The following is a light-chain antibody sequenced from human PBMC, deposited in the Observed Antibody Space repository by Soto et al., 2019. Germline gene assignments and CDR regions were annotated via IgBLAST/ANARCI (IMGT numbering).Light chain of an antibody. CDR2: EVS. V-gene: IGLV2-14*03. CDR3: TSYTTANTLV. J-gene: IGLJ1*01. Sequence: QLVLTQPASVSGSPGQSITISCTGTSDDIGAFKFVSWYQQHPGKAPKLLIYEVSRRPSGVSDRFSGSRSGNTASLTVSGLQAEDESDFYCTSYTTANTLVFGTGTKLTVL. CDR1: SDDIGAFKF.